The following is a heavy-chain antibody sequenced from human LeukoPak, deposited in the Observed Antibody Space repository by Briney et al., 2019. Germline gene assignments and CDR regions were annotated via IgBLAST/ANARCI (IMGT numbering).Heavy chain of an antibody. J-gene: IGHJ4*02. CDR1: GFTFSSYA. Sequence: GGSLRLSCAASGFTFSSYAMSWVRQAPGKGLEWVSAISGSGGSTYYADSVKGRFTISRDNAKNSLYLQMNSLRAEDTAVYYCARELYCGGDCYSGYFDYWGQGTLVTVSS. D-gene: IGHD2-21*01. V-gene: IGHV3-23*01. CDR3: ARELYCGGDCYSGYFDY. CDR2: ISGSGGST.